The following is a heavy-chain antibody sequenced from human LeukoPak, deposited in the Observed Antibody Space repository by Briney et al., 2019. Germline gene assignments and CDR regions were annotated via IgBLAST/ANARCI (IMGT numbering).Heavy chain of an antibody. D-gene: IGHD3-22*01. CDR3: ARDQGPYYYDSSGSGFDP. J-gene: IGHJ5*02. Sequence: GASVKVSCKASGYTFTGYYMHWVRQAPGQGLEWMGRINPNSGGTNYAQKFQGRVTVTRDTSISTAYMELSRLRSDDTAVYYCARDQGPYYYDSSGSGFDPWGQGTLVTVSS. CDR2: INPNSGGT. CDR1: GYTFTGYY. V-gene: IGHV1-2*06.